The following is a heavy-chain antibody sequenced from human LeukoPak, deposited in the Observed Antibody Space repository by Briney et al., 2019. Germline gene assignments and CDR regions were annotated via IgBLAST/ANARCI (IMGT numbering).Heavy chain of an antibody. J-gene: IGHJ5*01. Sequence: PSETLSLTCAVYGGSFSGYYWSWIRQPPGKGLEWIGEINHSGSTNYIPSLMTRVTITVDTSKNLFSLKLSSVTAADTAVYYCARDSRWFDSWGQGTLVIVS. D-gene: IGHD4-11*01. CDR1: GGSFSGYY. CDR2: INHSGST. V-gene: IGHV4-34*01. CDR3: ARDSRWFDS.